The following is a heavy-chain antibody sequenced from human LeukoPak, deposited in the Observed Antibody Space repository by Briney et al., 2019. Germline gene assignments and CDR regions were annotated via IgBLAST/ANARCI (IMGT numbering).Heavy chain of an antibody. CDR2: TYHSGST. D-gene: IGHD6-13*01. CDR3: ARIAAAGTLLGRGLGYYYYMDV. J-gene: IGHJ6*03. V-gene: IGHV4-39*07. CDR1: GGSISSSSYY. Sequence: PSETLSLTCTVSGGSISSSSYYWGWVRQPPGKGLEWIGETYHSGSTNYNPSLKSRVTISVDKSKNQFSLKLSSVTAADTAVYYCARIAAAGTLLGRGLGYYYYMDVWGKGTTVTVSS.